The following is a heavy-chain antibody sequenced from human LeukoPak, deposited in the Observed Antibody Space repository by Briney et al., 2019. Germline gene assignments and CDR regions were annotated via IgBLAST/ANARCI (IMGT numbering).Heavy chain of an antibody. J-gene: IGHJ4*02. Sequence: SETLSLTCTVSGGSISTYYWSWIRQPPGKGLEWIGYFHYSGTTNYNPSLKSRVTISVDTSKNQFSLKLSSVTAADTAVYYCASTRRGAAALDYWGQGTLVTVSS. V-gene: IGHV4-59*01. CDR2: FHYSGTT. CDR3: ASTRRGAAALDY. D-gene: IGHD6-13*01. CDR1: GGSISTYY.